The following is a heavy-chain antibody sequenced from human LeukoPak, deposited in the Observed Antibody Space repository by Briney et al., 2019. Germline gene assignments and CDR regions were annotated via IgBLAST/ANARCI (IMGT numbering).Heavy chain of an antibody. V-gene: IGHV3-33*01. CDR2: ISYDGSNK. J-gene: IGHJ6*02. CDR3: ARDEYYYYGMDV. Sequence: GGSLRLSWAASGFTFSSYGMHWVRQAPGKGLEWVAVISYDGSNKYYADSVKDRFPISRDNSTNTLYLQMNSLRAEDTAVFYCARDEYYYYGMDVWGQGTTVTVSS. CDR1: GFTFSSYG.